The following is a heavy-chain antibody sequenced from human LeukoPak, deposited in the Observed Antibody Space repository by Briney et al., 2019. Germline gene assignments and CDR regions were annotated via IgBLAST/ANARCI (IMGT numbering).Heavy chain of an antibody. J-gene: IGHJ6*04. Sequence: PGGSLRLSCAASGFTVSSNYMSWVRQAPGKGLEWVSVIYSGGSTYYADSVKGRFTISRDNSKNTLYLQMNSLRAEDTAVYYCARYLTRGIPYKARDIVAPMDVWGKGTTVTISS. D-gene: IGHD5-12*01. CDR3: ARYLTRGIPYKARDIVAPMDV. V-gene: IGHV3-53*01. CDR2: IYSGGST. CDR1: GFTVSSNY.